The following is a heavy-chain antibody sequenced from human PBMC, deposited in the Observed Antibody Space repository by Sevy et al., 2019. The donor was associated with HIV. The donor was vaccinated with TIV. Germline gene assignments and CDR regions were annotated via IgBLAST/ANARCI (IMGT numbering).Heavy chain of an antibody. CDR1: GYIFTDYF. D-gene: IGHD2-8*01. Sequence: ASVNVSCKASGYIFTDYFLFWVRQAPGQGLEWMGRINPNSGATDYAQKFQGRVTMTRDTSISTVYMELRSLRSDDTAVFYCARGGGEGKMDDAFDIWGQGTMVTVSS. CDR3: ARGGGEGKMDDAFDI. V-gene: IGHV1-2*06. CDR2: INPNSGAT. J-gene: IGHJ3*02.